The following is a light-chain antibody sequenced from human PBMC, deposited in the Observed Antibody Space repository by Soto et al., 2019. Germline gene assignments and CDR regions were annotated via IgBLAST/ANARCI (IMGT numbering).Light chain of an antibody. J-gene: IGLJ1*01. V-gene: IGLV2-23*01. CDR2: EGS. Sequence: QSVLTQPASVSGSPGQSITISCTGTSSDVGSYNLVSWYQQHPGKAPKLMIYEGSKRPSGVSNRLSGSKSGNTASLTKTGLYVEDEADYYCCSYAGSSTFIFGTGTKVTVL. CDR1: SSDVGSYNL. CDR3: CSYAGSSTFI.